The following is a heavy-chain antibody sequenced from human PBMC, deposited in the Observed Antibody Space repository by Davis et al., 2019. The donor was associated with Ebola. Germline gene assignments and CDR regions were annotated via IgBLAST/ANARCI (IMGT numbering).Heavy chain of an antibody. D-gene: IGHD3-3*01. Sequence: GGSLRLSCAASGFIFSNYWMSWVRQAPGKGLEWVANIKQDGSAKYYVDSVKGRFTISRDNAKNSLYLQMNSLRAEDTAVYYCARVTIFGVVTAWGQGTLVTVSS. CDR1: GFIFSNYW. V-gene: IGHV3-7*03. CDR2: IKQDGSAK. J-gene: IGHJ5*02. CDR3: ARVTIFGVVTA.